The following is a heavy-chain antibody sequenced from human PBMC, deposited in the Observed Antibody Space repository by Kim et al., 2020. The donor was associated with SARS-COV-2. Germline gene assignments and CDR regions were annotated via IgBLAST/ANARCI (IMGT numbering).Heavy chain of an antibody. Sequence: SETLSLTCAVYGGSFSGYYWSWIRQPPGKGLEWIGEINHSGSTNYNPSLKSRVTISVDTSKNQFSLKLSSVTAADTAVYYCARALVARGKVDYWGQGTLVTVSS. CDR2: INHSGST. V-gene: IGHV4-34*01. CDR3: ARALVARGKVDY. CDR1: GGSFSGYY. J-gene: IGHJ4*02. D-gene: IGHD2-15*01.